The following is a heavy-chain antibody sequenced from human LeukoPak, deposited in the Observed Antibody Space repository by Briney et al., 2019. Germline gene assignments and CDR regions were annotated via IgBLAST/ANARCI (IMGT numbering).Heavy chain of an antibody. Sequence: GASVKVSCKASGYTFTGYYMHWVRQAPGQGLEWMGWINPNSGGTNYAQKFQGRVTMTRDTSISTAYMELSRLRSDDTAVYYCATLWFGELLSYYFDYWGQGTLVTVSS. V-gene: IGHV1-2*02. CDR3: ATLWFGELLSYYFDY. CDR2: INPNSGGT. CDR1: GYTFTGYY. J-gene: IGHJ4*02. D-gene: IGHD3-10*01.